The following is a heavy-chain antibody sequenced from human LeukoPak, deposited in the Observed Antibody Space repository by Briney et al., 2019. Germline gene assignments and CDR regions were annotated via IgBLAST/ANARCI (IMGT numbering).Heavy chain of an antibody. V-gene: IGHV4-39*07. Sequence: PSETLSLTCTVSGGSISSSSYYWGWIRQPPGKGLEWIGSIYYSGSTYYNPSLKSRVTISVDTSKNQFSLKLSSVTAADTAVYYCAQYGGTAAGIDPWGQGTLVTVSS. D-gene: IGHD6-13*01. CDR2: IYYSGST. CDR3: AQYGGTAAGIDP. CDR1: GGSISSSSYY. J-gene: IGHJ5*02.